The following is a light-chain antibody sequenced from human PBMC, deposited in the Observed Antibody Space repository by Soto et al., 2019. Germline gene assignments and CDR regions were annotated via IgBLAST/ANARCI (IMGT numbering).Light chain of an antibody. CDR3: QQYNNWPVT. Sequence: EIVMAQSPATRSLSPGEGATLSCRASQSVSSDLAWYQQKPGQAPRLLIYGASSRATGIPDRFSGSGSGTEFTLTISGLQSEDFATYYCQQYNNWPVTFGGGTKVDI. CDR1: QSVSSD. J-gene: IGKJ4*01. V-gene: IGKV3D-15*01. CDR2: GAS.